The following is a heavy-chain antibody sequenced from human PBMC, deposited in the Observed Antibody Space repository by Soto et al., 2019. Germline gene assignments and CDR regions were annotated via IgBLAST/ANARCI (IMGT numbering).Heavy chain of an antibody. V-gene: IGHV4-30-2*06. D-gene: IGHD3-10*01. CDR3: VRDRGGGSGKYYVSMGMDV. CDR2: IYPIGPA. Sequence: TLSLTSSLSGGSFTSGPSSYSCIWIRQSVGKGLEWSGNIYPIGPASHNPSLKSRVTISIDKSRSQFSLRLTSVTAADRAVYYCVRDRGGGSGKYYVSMGMDVWGRGTTVTVSS. J-gene: IGHJ6*02. CDR1: GGSFTSGPSSYS.